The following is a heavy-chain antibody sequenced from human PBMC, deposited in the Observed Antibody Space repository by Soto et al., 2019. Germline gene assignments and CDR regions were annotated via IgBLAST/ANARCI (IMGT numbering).Heavy chain of an antibody. V-gene: IGHV4-4*02. D-gene: IGHD3-16*01. CDR3: SSQTYSYAWHH. CDR1: SGSISSNW. Sequence: HVHLEESGPRLVKPSGTLSLTCAVSSGSISSNWWSWVRQPPGKGLEWIGEIYHSGSTNYNPSLRSRVTISGYKSRTYFSRDLSAVPAADTAVYYCSSQTYSYAWHHWGQGIKVTVSS. J-gene: IGHJ5*02. CDR2: IYHSGST.